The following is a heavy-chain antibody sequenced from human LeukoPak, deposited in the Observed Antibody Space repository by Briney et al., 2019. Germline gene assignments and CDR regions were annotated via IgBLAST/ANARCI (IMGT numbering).Heavy chain of an antibody. D-gene: IGHD5-12*01. Sequence: GGSLRLSCTASGFTFSSYAMNRVRQAPGKGLEWVSGIGAGGTFTYYADSVKGRFTISRDNAKNTLYLQMNSLRAEDTAVYYCVRGSGYADFWGQGTLVTVSS. J-gene: IGHJ4*02. V-gene: IGHV3-23*01. CDR1: GFTFSSYA. CDR3: VRGSGYADF. CDR2: IGAGGTFT.